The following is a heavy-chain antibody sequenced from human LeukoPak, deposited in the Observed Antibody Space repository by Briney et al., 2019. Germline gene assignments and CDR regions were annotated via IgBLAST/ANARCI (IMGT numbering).Heavy chain of an antibody. CDR2: TYYKSAWYN. CDR1: GDSVSRDSIA. D-gene: IGHD6-19*01. Sequence: SQTLSLTCAISGDSVSRDSIAWNWIRQSPSIGLEWLGRTYYKSAWYNDYAVSVKGRIIINPDTSKNQFSLQLNSVTPEDTAVYYCARGTGWPQFDYWGQGTLVTVSS. V-gene: IGHV6-1*01. CDR3: ARGTGWPQFDY. J-gene: IGHJ4*02.